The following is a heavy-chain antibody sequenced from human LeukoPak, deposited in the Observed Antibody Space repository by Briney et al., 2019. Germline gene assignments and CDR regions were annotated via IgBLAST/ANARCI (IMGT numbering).Heavy chain of an antibody. CDR1: GFTFSSYG. V-gene: IGHV3-33*06. CDR3: AKDKGSESSWTFDY. J-gene: IGHJ4*02. D-gene: IGHD6-13*01. CDR2: IWYDGSNK. Sequence: GGSLRLSCAASGFTFSSYGMHWVRQAPGKGLEWVAVIWYDGSNKYYADSVKGRFTISRDNSKNTLYLQMNSLRGEDTAVYYCAKDKGSESSWTFDYWGQGTLVTVSS.